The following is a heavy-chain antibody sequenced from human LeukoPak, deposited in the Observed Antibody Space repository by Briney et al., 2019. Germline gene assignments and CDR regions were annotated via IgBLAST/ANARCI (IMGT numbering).Heavy chain of an antibody. Sequence: GGSLRLSCAASGFTFSSYAMHWVRQAPGKGLEWVAVISYDGSNKYYADSVKGRFTISRDNSKNTLYLQMNSLRAEDTAVYYCARGPGYRTTYPTTYYMDVWGKGTTVTVSS. D-gene: IGHD1/OR15-1a*01. J-gene: IGHJ6*03. CDR1: GFTFSSYA. V-gene: IGHV3-30-3*01. CDR2: ISYDGSNK. CDR3: ARGPGYRTTYPTTYYMDV.